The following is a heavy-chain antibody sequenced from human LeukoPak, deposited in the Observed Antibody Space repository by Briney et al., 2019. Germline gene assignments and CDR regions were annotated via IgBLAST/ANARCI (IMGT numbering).Heavy chain of an antibody. CDR1: GYTFTSYG. Sequence: ASVKVSCKASGYTFTSYGISWVRQAPGQGLEWMGWISAYNGNTNYAQKLQGRVTMTTDTSTSTAYMELRSLRSDDTAVYYCAREVVVAATPAWFDPWGQGTLVTVSS. CDR2: ISAYNGNT. CDR3: AREVVVAATPAWFDP. D-gene: IGHD2-15*01. V-gene: IGHV1-18*01. J-gene: IGHJ5*02.